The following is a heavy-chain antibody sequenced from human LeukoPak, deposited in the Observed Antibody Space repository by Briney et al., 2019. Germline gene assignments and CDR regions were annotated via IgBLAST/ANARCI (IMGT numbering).Heavy chain of an antibody. CDR2: IGGSDGRT. Sequence: GGSLRLSCAASGFTFSTYAMSWVRQAPGKGLEWVSLIGGSDGRTRYADSVKGRFTITRDNSKNTLYLEMNSLRAEDTAVYYCAKDSSSYDWGYMDVWGKGTTVTISS. V-gene: IGHV3-23*01. J-gene: IGHJ6*03. CDR1: GFTFSTYA. CDR3: AKDSSSYDWGYMDV. D-gene: IGHD3-22*01.